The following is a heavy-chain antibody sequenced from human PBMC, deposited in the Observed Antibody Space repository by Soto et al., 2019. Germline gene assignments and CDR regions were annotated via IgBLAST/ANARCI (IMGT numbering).Heavy chain of an antibody. CDR2: ITWNGVSI. CDR3: VKDGHYRGSPYFYH. CDR1: GFTFDDYA. V-gene: IGHV3-9*01. Sequence: EVHLVESGGDLVQPGRSLRLSCAASGFTFDDYAMHWVRQAPGKGLEWVSGITWNGVSITYADSVKGRFTISRDNGKNPLYLQMNSLRAEETALYYCVKDGHYRGSPYFYHLGQGTLVTVSS. D-gene: IGHD3-10*01. J-gene: IGHJ4*02.